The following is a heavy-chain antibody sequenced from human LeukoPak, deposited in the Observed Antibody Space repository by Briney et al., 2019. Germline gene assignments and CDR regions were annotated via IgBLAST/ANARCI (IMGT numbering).Heavy chain of an antibody. Sequence: SETLSLTCTVSGGSISSYYWSWIRQPPGKGLEWIGYIYYSGSTNYNPSLKSRVTISVDTSKNQFSLKLNSVTAADTAVYYCARESVVTPTFDVFGIWGQGTMVTVSS. J-gene: IGHJ3*02. V-gene: IGHV4-59*01. CDR3: ARESVVTPTFDVFGI. D-gene: IGHD4-23*01. CDR1: GGSISSYY. CDR2: IYYSGST.